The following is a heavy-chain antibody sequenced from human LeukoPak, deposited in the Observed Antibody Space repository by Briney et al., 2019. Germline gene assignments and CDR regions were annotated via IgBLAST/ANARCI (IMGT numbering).Heavy chain of an antibody. CDR1: GFTFSTYG. V-gene: IGHV3-33*01. CDR3: ARVRGSRSYGGFDL. Sequence: GGSLRLSCAASGFTFSTYGMPWVRQAPGKGLEWVAGIWYDEGKTYYAESVKGRFSISRDNSKNMLYLQINSLRAEDTAVFYCARVRGSRSYGGFDLWGQGTLVTVSS. J-gene: IGHJ5*02. D-gene: IGHD3-10*01. CDR2: IWYDEGKT.